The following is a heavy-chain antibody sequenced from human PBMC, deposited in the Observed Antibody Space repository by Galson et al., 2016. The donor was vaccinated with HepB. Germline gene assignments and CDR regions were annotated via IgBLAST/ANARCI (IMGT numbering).Heavy chain of an antibody. CDR3: VRDNDWAFDY. CDR1: GXXFSXXX. Sequence: SLRLXCAASGXXFSXXXMNXXXQAPGKGLEXVSHNSRDSGIIDYADSVKGRFTVSRDNGKNSLFLQMNSLRAEDTAVYYCVRDNDWAFDYWGQGILVTV. D-gene: IGHD1-1*01. CDR2: NSRDSGII. J-gene: IGHJ4*02. V-gene: IGHV3-48*01.